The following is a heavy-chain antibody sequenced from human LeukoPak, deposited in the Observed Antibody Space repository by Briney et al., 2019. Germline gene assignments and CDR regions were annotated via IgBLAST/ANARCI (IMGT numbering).Heavy chain of an antibody. Sequence: SETLSLTCTVSGGSISTFYWNWIRQPPGKGLEWIGYIYYSGSTNYNPSLKSRVTISVDTSKNQFSLKLSSVTAADTAVYYCARVEDWNYFDYWGQGTLVTVSS. V-gene: IGHV4-59*01. J-gene: IGHJ4*02. CDR3: ARVEDWNYFDY. CDR1: GGSISTFY. CDR2: IYYSGST. D-gene: IGHD3/OR15-3a*01.